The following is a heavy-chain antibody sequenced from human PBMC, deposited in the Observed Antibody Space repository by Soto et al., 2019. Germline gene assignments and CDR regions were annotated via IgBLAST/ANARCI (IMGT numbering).Heavy chain of an antibody. CDR1: GYTFSHYW. D-gene: IGHD3-10*01. CDR3: ARDYNY. CDR2: VNPDGTIT. Sequence: GGSLRLSCAASGYTFSHYWMHWVRQAPGKGLVWVSRVNPDGTITTYADSVKGRFTISRDNAKNTLYLQMNSLRAEDTAVYYCARDYNYWGQGTLVTVSS. V-gene: IGHV3-74*01. J-gene: IGHJ4*02.